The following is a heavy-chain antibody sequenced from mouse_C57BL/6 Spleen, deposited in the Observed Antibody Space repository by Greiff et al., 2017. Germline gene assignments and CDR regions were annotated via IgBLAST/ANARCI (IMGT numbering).Heavy chain of an antibody. CDR3: ARRGYDEDYFDY. J-gene: IGHJ2*01. D-gene: IGHD2-2*01. CDR1: GYTFTSYW. CDR2: IYPSDSET. V-gene: IGHV1-61*01. Sequence: QVQLQQPGAELVRPGSSVKLSCKASGYTFTSYWMDWVKQRPGQGLEWIGNIYPSDSETHYNQKFKDKATLTVDKSSSTAYMQLSSLTSEDSAVYYCARRGYDEDYFDYWGQGTTLTVSS.